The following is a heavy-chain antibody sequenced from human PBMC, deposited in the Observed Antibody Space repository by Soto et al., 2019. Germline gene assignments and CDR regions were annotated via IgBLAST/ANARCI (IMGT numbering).Heavy chain of an antibody. CDR3: ASVGSDYDNSGYYLP. Sequence: PSETLSLTCIVSGGSVSSSNWWSWVRRPPGKGLEWIGEIYHSGSTTYNPSLKSRATISVDKSESQFSLRLKSVTAADTAVYYCASVGSDYDNSGYYLPWGPGTLVTVSS. V-gene: IGHV4-4*02. CDR2: IYHSGST. D-gene: IGHD3-22*01. CDR1: GGSVSSSNW. J-gene: IGHJ5*02.